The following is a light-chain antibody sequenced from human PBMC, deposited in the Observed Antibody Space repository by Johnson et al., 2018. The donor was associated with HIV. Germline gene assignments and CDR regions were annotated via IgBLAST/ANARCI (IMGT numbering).Light chain of an antibody. J-gene: IGLJ1*01. Sequence: QSVLTQPPSVSAAPGQKVTISCSGSSSNIGNNYVSWYQVLPGTAPKLLIYENNKRPSGIPDRFSGSKSGTSATLGITGLQTGDEADYYCGTWDSSLRLFGTGTKVTVL. CDR2: ENN. CDR3: GTWDSSLRL. CDR1: SSNIGNNY. V-gene: IGLV1-51*02.